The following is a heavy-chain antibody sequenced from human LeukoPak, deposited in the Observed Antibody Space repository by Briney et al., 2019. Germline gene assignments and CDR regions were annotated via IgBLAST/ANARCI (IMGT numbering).Heavy chain of an antibody. D-gene: IGHD2-15*01. CDR2: ISDDGNNK. Sequence: GDSLRLSCAASGFTFTKYWMTWVRQAPGKGLEWVAVISDDGNNKYYVESVKGRFTIARDNSKNTLYLQMDSLRAEDTAVYYCAGGLLGCSGGSCYPTDYWGQGTLVIVSS. CDR3: AGGLLGCSGGSCYPTDY. CDR1: GFTFTKYW. V-gene: IGHV3-30*03. J-gene: IGHJ4*02.